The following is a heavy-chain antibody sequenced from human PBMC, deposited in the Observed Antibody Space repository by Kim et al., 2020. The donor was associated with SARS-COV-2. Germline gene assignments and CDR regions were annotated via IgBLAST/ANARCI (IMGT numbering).Heavy chain of an antibody. D-gene: IGHD5-18*01. V-gene: IGHV3-33*01. J-gene: IGHJ4*02. CDR3: ARDHQNSYGLHYFDY. CDR2: IWSDGNKK. CDR1: GFTFSTHG. Sequence: GGSLRLSCAASGFTFSTHGMHWVRQTPGKGLEWVAVIWSDGNKKYYADSVKGRFTISRDNSKNTLYLQMNSLRAEDTAVYYCARDHQNSYGLHYFDYWGQGTLVTVSS.